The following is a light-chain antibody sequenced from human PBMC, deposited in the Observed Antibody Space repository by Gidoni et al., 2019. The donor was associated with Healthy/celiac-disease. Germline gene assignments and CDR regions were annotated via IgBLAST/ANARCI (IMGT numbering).Light chain of an antibody. CDR1: QGISSY. Sequence: RMTQSPSSFSASTGDRVTITCRASQGISSYLAWYQQKPGKAPKLLIYAASTLQSGVPSRFSGSGSGTDFTLTISCLQSEDFATYYCQQYYSYPRTFGQXTKVEIK. V-gene: IGKV1-8*01. J-gene: IGKJ1*01. CDR2: AAS. CDR3: QQYYSYPRT.